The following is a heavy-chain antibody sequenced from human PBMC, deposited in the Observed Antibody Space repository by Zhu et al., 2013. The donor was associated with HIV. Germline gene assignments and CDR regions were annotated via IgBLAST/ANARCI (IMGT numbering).Heavy chain of an antibody. D-gene: IGHD2-2*01. Sequence: QVQLVQSGAEVKKPGASVKVSCKASGYTFTSYYMHWVRQAPGQGLEWMGIINPSGGSTSYAQKFQGRVTMTRDTSTSTVYMELSSLRSEDTAVYYCAREIRKDIVVVPAASGTKPYYYGMDVWGQGTTVTVSS. V-gene: IGHV1-46*03. CDR2: INPSGGST. CDR3: AREIRKDIVVVPAASGTKPYYYGMDV. J-gene: IGHJ6*02. CDR1: GYTFTSYY.